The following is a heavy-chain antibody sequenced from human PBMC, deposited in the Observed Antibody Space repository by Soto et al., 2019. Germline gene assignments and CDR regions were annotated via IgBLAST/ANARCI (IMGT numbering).Heavy chain of an antibody. CDR3: WRDLTAGRGTPLFGL. CDR2: IYSGGST. J-gene: IGHJ4*02. Sequence: GGSLRLSCAASGFTVSSNYMSWVRQAPGKGLEWVSVIYSGGSTYYADSVKGRFTISRDNSKNTLYLQMNSLRADDKAVYYCWRDLTAGRGTPLFGLWGQGTLVTVSS. D-gene: IGHD1-1*01. CDR1: GFTVSSNY. V-gene: IGHV3-66*01.